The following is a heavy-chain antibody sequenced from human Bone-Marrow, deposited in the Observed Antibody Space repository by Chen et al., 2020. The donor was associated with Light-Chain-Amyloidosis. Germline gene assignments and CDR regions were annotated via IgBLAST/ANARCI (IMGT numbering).Heavy chain of an antibody. D-gene: IGHD5-12*01. CDR3: ARRRDGYNFDY. CDR2: IYPDDSDA. Sequence: EVKKPGESLKISCKGSGYTFPNYWIGWVRQMPGKGLEWMGVIYPDDSDARYSPSFEGQVTISADKSITTAXXXXXXXXASDTXMYYCARRRDGYNFDYWGQGTLVTVSS. J-gene: IGHJ4*02. V-gene: IGHV5-51*01. CDR1: GYTFPNYW.